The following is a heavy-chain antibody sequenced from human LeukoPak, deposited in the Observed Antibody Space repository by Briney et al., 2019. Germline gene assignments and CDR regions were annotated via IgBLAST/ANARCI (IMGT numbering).Heavy chain of an antibody. CDR2: IDIYSTKT. Sequence: GGSLRLSCATSGFTFSTYAMTWIRQAPGKGLEWVSAIDIYSTKTNYADSVKGRFTISRDNSKNTLYLQMNSLRGEDTAIYYCARDWKADFWGHGTLVTVSS. CDR1: GFTFSTYA. CDR3: ARDWKADF. V-gene: IGHV3-23*05. J-gene: IGHJ4*01. D-gene: IGHD1-1*01.